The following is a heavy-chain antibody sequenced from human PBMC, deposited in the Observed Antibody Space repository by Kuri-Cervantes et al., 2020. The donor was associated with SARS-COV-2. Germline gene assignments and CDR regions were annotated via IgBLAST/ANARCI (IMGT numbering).Heavy chain of an antibody. Sequence: ASVKVSCKASGYTFPNYAISWVRQAPGQGLEWMGWISVYNGATNYARNFQGRVTMTRDTSISTAYMELSRLRSDDTAVYYCARERDYYYGMDVWGQGTTVNVSS. CDR1: GYTFPNYA. V-gene: IGHV1-18*01. CDR2: ISVYNGAT. J-gene: IGHJ6*02. CDR3: ARERDYYYGMDV.